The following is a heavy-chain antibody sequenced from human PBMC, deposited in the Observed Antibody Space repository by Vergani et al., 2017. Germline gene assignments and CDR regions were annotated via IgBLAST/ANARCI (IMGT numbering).Heavy chain of an antibody. Sequence: QVQLVESGGGVVQPGRSLRLSCTPSSFKLGDYGMHWVRQAPGRGLEWVSMTWYEGNNNFYADPVKGRVTISKDISKNTLYLQMNSLRGDDTAVYYCARETRDTPSSLDYWGQGTLVTVSS. V-gene: IGHV3-33*01. CDR1: SFKLGDYG. CDR3: ARETRDTPSSLDY. CDR2: TWYEGNNN. J-gene: IGHJ4*02. D-gene: IGHD5-24*01.